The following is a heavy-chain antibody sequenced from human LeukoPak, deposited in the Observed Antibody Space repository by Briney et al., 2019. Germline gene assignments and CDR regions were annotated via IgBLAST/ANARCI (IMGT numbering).Heavy chain of an antibody. D-gene: IGHD4-11*01. Sequence: PSETLSLTCTVSGGSVSSGSYYWSWIRQPPGKGLEWIGYIYYSGSTNYNPSLKSRVTISVDTSKNQFSLKLSSVTAADTAVYYCVTRAFWGGDYRQWGQGTLVTVSS. J-gene: IGHJ4*02. CDR3: VTRAFWGGDYRQ. CDR1: GGSVSSGSYY. V-gene: IGHV4-61*01. CDR2: IYYSGST.